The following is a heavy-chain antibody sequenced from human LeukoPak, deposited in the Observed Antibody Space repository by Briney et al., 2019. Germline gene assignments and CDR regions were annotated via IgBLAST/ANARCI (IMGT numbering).Heavy chain of an antibody. D-gene: IGHD6-13*01. V-gene: IGHV3-21*01. J-gene: IGHJ5*02. CDR2: ISSSTSYI. Sequence: SSISSSTSYISYAPSVKGRFTISRDNAKNSLYLQMTSLRAEDTAVYYCARGQQLARGWFDHWGQGTLVTVSS. CDR3: ARGQQLARGWFDH.